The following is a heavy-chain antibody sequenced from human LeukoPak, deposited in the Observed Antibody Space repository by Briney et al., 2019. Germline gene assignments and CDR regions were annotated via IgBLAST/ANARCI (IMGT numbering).Heavy chain of an antibody. CDR2: IYYSGST. CDR1: GGSISSSSYY. J-gene: IGHJ4*02. CDR3: ARQAARRGLD. Sequence: LSETLSLTCTVSGGSISSSSYYWGWIRQPPGKGLEWIGSIYYSGSTYYNPSLKSRVTISVDTSKNQFSLKLSSVTAADTAVYYCARQAARRGLDWGQGTLVTVSS. D-gene: IGHD6-6*01. V-gene: IGHV4-39*01.